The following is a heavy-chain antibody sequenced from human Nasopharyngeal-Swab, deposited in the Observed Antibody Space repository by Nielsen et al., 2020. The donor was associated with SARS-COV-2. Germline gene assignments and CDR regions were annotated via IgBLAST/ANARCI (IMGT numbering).Heavy chain of an antibody. V-gene: IGHV4-34*01. CDR3: ASSPRQPPARGWYFDL. CDR1: GGSFSGYY. D-gene: IGHD2-2*01. Sequence: SQTLSLTGAVYGGSFSGYYWSWIRQPPGKGLEWIGEINHSGSTNYNPSLKSRVTISVDTSKNQFSLKLSSVTAADTAVYYCASSPRQPPARGWYFDLWGRGTLVTVSS. CDR2: INHSGST. J-gene: IGHJ2*01.